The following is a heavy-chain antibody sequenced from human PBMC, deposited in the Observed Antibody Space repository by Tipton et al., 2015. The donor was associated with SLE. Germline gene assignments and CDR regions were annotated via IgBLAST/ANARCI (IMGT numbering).Heavy chain of an antibody. Sequence: TLSLTCTVSGGSVSRNYYYWAWIRQPPGKGLEWLGTIYHRGTNYYNPSLKSRLTLSIDTSKNQFSLKLSSVTAADTAVYYCVRLELPATKADYWGPGTLVTVSS. CDR2: IYHRGTN. CDR1: GGSVSRNYYY. D-gene: IGHD5-24*01. V-gene: IGHV4-39*07. CDR3: VRLELPATKADY. J-gene: IGHJ4*02.